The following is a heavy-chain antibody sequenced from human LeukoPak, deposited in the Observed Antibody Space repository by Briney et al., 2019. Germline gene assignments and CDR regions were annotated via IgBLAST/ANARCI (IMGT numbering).Heavy chain of an antibody. CDR1: GGSVSSGSYY. CDR2: IYYSGSI. V-gene: IGHV4-61*01. D-gene: IGHD2-21*02. CDR3: ARAVTASLYFDY. Sequence: SETLSLTCTVSGGSVSSGSYYWSWIRQPPGKGLEWIGNIYYSGSINYSPSLKSRVTMSVDTSKNQFSLKLSSVTAADTAVYYCARAVTASLYFDYWGQGTLVTVSP. J-gene: IGHJ4*02.